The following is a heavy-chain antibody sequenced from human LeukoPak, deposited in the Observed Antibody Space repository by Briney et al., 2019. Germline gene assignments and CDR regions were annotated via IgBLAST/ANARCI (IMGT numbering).Heavy chain of an antibody. Sequence: PGRSLRLSCAASGFTFSSYALHWVRQAPGKGLEWLAVISFDGSNKYYADSVKGRFTISRDNSKNTLYLQTNSLRPEDTAVYYCARERIAATGTGWFDPWGQGTLVTVSS. J-gene: IGHJ5*02. CDR3: ARERIAATGTGWFDP. D-gene: IGHD6-13*01. CDR1: GFTFSSYA. CDR2: ISFDGSNK. V-gene: IGHV3-30*04.